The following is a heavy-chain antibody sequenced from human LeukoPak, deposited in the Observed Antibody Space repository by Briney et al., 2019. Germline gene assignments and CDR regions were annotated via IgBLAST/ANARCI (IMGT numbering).Heavy chain of an antibody. CDR2: IYYSGTT. V-gene: IGHV4-59*01. Sequence: SSETLSLTCTVSGGSITSSYWSWFRQPPGGELESIGYIYYSGTTKSNPSLEGRVTISVDTSKNQLSLKLSFVTAADTATYYCGGEPRLLDVWGKGITVTVSS. CDR3: GGEPRLLDV. D-gene: IGHD2-15*01. CDR1: GGSITSSY. J-gene: IGHJ6*04.